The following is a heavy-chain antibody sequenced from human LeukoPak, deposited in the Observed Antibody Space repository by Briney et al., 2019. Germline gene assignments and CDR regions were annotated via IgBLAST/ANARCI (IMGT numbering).Heavy chain of an antibody. Sequence: ASVTVSCKASGYTFTSYDINWVRQAAGQGLEGMGWMNPNSGNTVYAQKFQGRVTMTRNTSISTAYMELSSLRSEATAVYYCARGHGAAARKKFDPWGQGTLVTVSS. CDR2: MNPNSGNT. J-gene: IGHJ5*02. D-gene: IGHD6-13*01. CDR1: GYTFTSYD. CDR3: ARGHGAAARKKFDP. V-gene: IGHV1-8*01.